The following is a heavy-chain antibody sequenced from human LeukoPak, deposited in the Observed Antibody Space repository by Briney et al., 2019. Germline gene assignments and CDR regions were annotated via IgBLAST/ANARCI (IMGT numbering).Heavy chain of an antibody. V-gene: IGHV1-46*01. J-gene: IGHJ4*02. CDR2: INPSGGST. CDR1: GYTFTSYY. D-gene: IGHD2/OR15-2a*01. Sequence: ASVKVSCKASGYTFTSYYMHWVRQAPGQGLEWMGIINPSGGSTSYAQKFQGRVTMTRDTSISTAYMELSRLRSDDTAVYYCAIEHHNMYYFDYWGQGTLVTVSS. CDR3: AIEHHNMYYFDY.